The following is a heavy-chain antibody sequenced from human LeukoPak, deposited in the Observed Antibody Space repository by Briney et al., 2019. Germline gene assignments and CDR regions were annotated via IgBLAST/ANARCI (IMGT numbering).Heavy chain of an antibody. CDR1: GGTFSSYA. J-gene: IGHJ4*02. D-gene: IGHD6-19*01. CDR2: IIPIFGTA. V-gene: IGHV1-69*13. Sequence: GASVKVSCKASGGTFSSYAISWVRQAPGQGLEWMGGIIPIFGTANYAQKFQGRVTITADESTSTAYMEPSSLRSEDTAVYYCARDRRTYSSGWYDYWGQGTLVTVSS. CDR3: ARDRRTYSSGWYDY.